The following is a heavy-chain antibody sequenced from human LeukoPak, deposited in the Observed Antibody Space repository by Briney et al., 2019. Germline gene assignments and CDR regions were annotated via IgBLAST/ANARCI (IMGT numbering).Heavy chain of an antibody. Sequence: GGSLRLSCAASGFTFSSYAMYLVRQAPGKGLEWVAVISYDGSNKYYADSVKGRFTISRDNSKSMLLLQLNSLRAEDTALYSCARDLHYYVAMDVWGQGTTVTVSS. V-gene: IGHV3-30-3*01. CDR2: ISYDGSNK. J-gene: IGHJ6*02. D-gene: IGHD3-10*02. CDR1: GFTFSSYA. CDR3: ARDLHYYVAMDV.